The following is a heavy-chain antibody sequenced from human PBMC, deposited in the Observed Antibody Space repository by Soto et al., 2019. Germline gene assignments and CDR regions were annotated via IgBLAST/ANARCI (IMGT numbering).Heavy chain of an antibody. V-gene: IGHV3-33*01. CDR2: IWYGGSNK. Sequence: GGSLRLSCAASGFTFSSYGMHWVRQAPGKGLEWVAVIWYGGSNKYYADSVKGRFTISRDNSKNTLYLQMNSLRAEDTAVYYCARDATIFGVVTLKYGMDVWGQGTTVTVSS. D-gene: IGHD3-3*01. J-gene: IGHJ6*02. CDR1: GFTFSSYG. CDR3: ARDATIFGVVTLKYGMDV.